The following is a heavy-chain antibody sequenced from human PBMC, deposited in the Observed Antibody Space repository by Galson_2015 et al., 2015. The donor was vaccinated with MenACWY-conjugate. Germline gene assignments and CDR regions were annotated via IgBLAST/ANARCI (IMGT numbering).Heavy chain of an antibody. CDR1: GYTFTSYA. V-gene: IGHV1-3*01. J-gene: IGHJ6*02. CDR2: INAGNGNT. Sequence: SVKVSCKASGYTFTSYAMHWVRQAPGQRLEWMGWINAGNGNTKYSQKFQGRVTITRDTSASTAYMELSSLRSEDTAVYYCAAVVTPLQSYYYGMDVWGQGTTVTVSS. D-gene: IGHD4-23*01. CDR3: AAVVTPLQSYYYGMDV.